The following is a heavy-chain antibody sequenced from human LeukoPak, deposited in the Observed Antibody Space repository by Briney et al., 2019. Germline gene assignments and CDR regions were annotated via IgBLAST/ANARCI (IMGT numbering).Heavy chain of an antibody. J-gene: IGHJ4*02. V-gene: IGHV4-4*02. D-gene: IGHD3-16*02. Sequence: SGTLSLTCGVSGGSITNTNYWTWVRQPPGKGLEWIGEVNLQGSTNYNPSLMGRVAISVDKSENHISLQLTSVTAADTAVYYCAREGGRYRPLDYSGQGTLVTVSS. CDR1: GGSITNTNY. CDR3: AREGGRYRPLDY. CDR2: VNLQGST.